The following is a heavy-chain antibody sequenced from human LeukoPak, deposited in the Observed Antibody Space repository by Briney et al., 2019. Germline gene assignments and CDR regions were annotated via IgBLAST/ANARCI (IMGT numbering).Heavy chain of an antibody. D-gene: IGHD4-17*01. CDR1: GFTFSSYA. CDR3: ARALMTTGKGAFDI. V-gene: IGHV3-30-3*01. Sequence: GGSLRLSCAASGFTFSSYAMHWVRQAPGKGLEWVAVISYDGSNKYYADSVKGRFTISRDNSKNTLYLQMNSLRAEDTAVYYCARALMTTGKGAFDIWGQGTMVTVSS. J-gene: IGHJ3*02. CDR2: ISYDGSNK.